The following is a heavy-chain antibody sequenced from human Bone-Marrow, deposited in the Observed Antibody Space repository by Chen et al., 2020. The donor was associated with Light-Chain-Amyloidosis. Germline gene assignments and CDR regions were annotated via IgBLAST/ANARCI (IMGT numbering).Heavy chain of an antibody. V-gene: IGHV3-30*18. Sequence: GLEWVAVISYDGNNKYYAESVKGRFTISRDNSKKTLYLEIDSLRADDTAVYYCVKTYNDFWSGTPNYYYYMDVWGKGTTATVSS. CDR2: ISYDGNNK. D-gene: IGHD3-3*01. CDR3: VKTYNDFWSGTPNYYYYMDV. J-gene: IGHJ6*03.